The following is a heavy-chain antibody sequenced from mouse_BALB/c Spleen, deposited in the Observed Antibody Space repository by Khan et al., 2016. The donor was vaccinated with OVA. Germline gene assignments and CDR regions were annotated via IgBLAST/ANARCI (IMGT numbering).Heavy chain of an antibody. CDR3: AKTGYGRVSY. V-gene: IGHV1-18*01. Sequence: VLLQLSGPQLVKPGASVKISCKASGYTFTDYNMDLVKQSHGKSLEWIGDINPKNGDTFYNQKFMGKATLTVDKSSSTAFMALRSLTSDETAVYYCAKTGYGRVSYWGQGTTLTVSS. J-gene: IGHJ2*01. CDR1: GYTFTDYN. CDR2: INPKNGDT. D-gene: IGHD1-1*01.